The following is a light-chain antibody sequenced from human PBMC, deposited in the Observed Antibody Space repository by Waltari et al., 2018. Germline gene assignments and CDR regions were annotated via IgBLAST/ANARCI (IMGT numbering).Light chain of an antibody. CDR1: QSLLYNSNDKNY. Sequence: DIVMTQSPDSLAVSLGERATINCKSSQSLLYNSNDKNYLAWYQQKPGQPPKLLIYWASTRHSGVPDRFRGSRSATDFTLTISSLQAEDVAVYYCQQYYSRRTFGQGTKVEIK. CDR2: WAS. V-gene: IGKV4-1*01. CDR3: QQYYSRRT. J-gene: IGKJ1*01.